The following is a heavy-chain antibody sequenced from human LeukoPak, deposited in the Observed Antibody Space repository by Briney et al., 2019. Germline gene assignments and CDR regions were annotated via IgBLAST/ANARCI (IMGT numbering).Heavy chain of an antibody. Sequence: SETLSLTCTVSGGSISSSSYYWGWIRQPPGKGLEWIGSIYYSGSTYYNPSLKSRVTISVDTSKSQFSLKRSSVTAADTAVYYCARHRPWEYYFDYWGQGTLVTVSS. D-gene: IGHD1-26*01. J-gene: IGHJ4*02. V-gene: IGHV4-39*01. CDR3: ARHRPWEYYFDY. CDR1: GGSISSSSYY. CDR2: IYYSGST.